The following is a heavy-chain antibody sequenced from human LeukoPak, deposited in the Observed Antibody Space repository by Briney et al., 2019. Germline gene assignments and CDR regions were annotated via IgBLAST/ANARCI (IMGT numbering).Heavy chain of an antibody. CDR3: ARRDYGGNPFDS. CDR1: GGSISNYY. Sequence: SETLSLTCTVSGGSISNYYWGWIRQPPGKGLEWIGPIYYSGNTYYNPSLKSRVTISVDTSKNQFSLKLSSVTAADTAVYYCARRDYGGNPFDSWGRGTLVTVSS. CDR2: IYYSGNT. V-gene: IGHV4-39*01. J-gene: IGHJ4*02. D-gene: IGHD4-23*01.